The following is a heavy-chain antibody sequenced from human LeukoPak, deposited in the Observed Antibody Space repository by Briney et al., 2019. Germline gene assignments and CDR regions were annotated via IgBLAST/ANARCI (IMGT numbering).Heavy chain of an antibody. CDR1: GGSISSYY. V-gene: IGHV4-59*01. Sequence: PSETLSLTCTVSGGSISSYYWSWIRQPPGKGLEWIGYIYYSGSTNYNPSLKGRITISVDTSKNQFSLKLSSVTAADTAVYYCARGPSQITMIVVVTDAFDIWGQGTMVTVSS. J-gene: IGHJ3*02. D-gene: IGHD3-22*01. CDR2: IYYSGST. CDR3: ARGPSQITMIVVVTDAFDI.